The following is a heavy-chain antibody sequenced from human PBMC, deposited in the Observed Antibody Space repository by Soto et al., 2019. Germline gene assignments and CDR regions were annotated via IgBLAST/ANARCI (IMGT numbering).Heavy chain of an antibody. D-gene: IGHD5-12*01. CDR1: GGSISSYY. Sequence: WETLSLTCTVSGGSISSYYWRWIRQPPGKGLERIVYIYYSGSTNYNPSLKSRVTISVDTSKNQFSLKLSSVTAADTAVYYCARATGYDTYYYYGMDVWGQGTTVTVSS. CDR3: ARATGYDTYYYYGMDV. CDR2: IYYSGST. V-gene: IGHV4-59*01. J-gene: IGHJ6*02.